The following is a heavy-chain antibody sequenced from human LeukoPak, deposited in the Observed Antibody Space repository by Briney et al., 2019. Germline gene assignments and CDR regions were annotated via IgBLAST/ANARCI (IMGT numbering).Heavy chain of an antibody. Sequence: SEALSLTCGVSGGSFSTFYWNWIRQHPGKGLEWIGEINHNGNTNYNPSLKGRVTLPVDKSKNQFSLKLRSVTAADTALYYVATVAIRAEFHFDHWGQGLLVTVSS. CDR2: INHNGNT. J-gene: IGHJ4*02. D-gene: IGHD3-10*01. V-gene: IGHV4-34*01. CDR1: GGSFSTFY. CDR3: ATVAIRAEFHFDH.